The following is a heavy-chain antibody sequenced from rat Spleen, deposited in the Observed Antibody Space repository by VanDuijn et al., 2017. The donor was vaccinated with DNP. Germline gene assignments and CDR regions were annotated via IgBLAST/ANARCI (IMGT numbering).Heavy chain of an antibody. D-gene: IGHD4-1*01. CDR2: SSPSGSRT. CDR1: GFTFSDYY. CDR3: GKNTGYYFDH. V-gene: IGHV5-22*01. Sequence: EVQLVESGGGLVQSGGSIKLSCAASGFTFSDYYMAWVRQAPTEGLEWVAASSPSGSRTYYADSVKGRFTISRDNAKSSLYLQMNSLKSEDTATYYCGKNTGYYFDHWGQGVMVTVSS. J-gene: IGHJ2*01.